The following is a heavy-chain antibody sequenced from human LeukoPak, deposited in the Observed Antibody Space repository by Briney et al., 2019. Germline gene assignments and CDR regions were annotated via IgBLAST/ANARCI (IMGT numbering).Heavy chain of an antibody. V-gene: IGHV4-34*01. CDR3: AREKKADSSGYYLVGRAFDI. CDR1: GGSFSGYY. D-gene: IGHD3-22*01. J-gene: IGHJ3*02. CDR2: INHSGST. Sequence: PSETLSLTCAVYGGSFSGYYWSWIRQPPGKGLEWIGEINHSGSTTYNPSLKSRVTISVDTSKNQFSLKLSSVTAADTAVYYCAREKKADSSGYYLVGRAFDIWGQGTMVTVSS.